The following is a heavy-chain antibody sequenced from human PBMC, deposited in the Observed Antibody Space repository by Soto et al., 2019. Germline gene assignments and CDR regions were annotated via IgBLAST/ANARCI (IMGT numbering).Heavy chain of an antibody. D-gene: IGHD2-15*01. CDR3: VRDGLYCSGDRCFWIPMDV. J-gene: IGHJ6*03. CDR1: GFTVTTKY. V-gene: IGHV3-66*01. Sequence: QLVESGGGLVQPGGSLRLSCSASGFTVTTKYMSWVRQATGRGLEWVSLIYTGDTTTYADSVRGRFTISRDGFRNTLYLQMNSLRDEDTAVYYCVRDGLYCSGDRCFWIPMDVWGKGTTVTVSS. CDR2: IYTGDTT.